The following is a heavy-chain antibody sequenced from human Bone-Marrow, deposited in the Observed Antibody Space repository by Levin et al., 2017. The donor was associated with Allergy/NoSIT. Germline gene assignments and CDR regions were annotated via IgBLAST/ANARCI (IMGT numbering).Heavy chain of an antibody. V-gene: IGHV3-23*01. D-gene: IGHD6-19*01. Sequence: GGSLRLSCTASGFPFHTSAMTWVRQAPGQGLGWVSSISGDADMTSYADSVKGRFTVSRDNSKNMLFLQMDNLGVEDTAVFYCAKGSSGWFQETDSWGQGTLVTVSS. J-gene: IGHJ4*02. CDR1: GFPFHTSA. CDR2: ISGDADMT. CDR3: AKGSSGWFQETDS.